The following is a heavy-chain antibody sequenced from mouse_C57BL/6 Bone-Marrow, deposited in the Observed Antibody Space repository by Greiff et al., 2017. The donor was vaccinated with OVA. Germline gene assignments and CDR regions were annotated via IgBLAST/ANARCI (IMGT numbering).Heavy chain of an antibody. CDR1: GYTFTSYW. CDR2: IDPSDSYT. D-gene: IGHD6-2*01. CDR3: AIQSSWFAY. V-gene: IGHV1-69*01. Sequence: VQLQQPGAELVMPGASVKLSCKASGYTFTSYWMHWVKQRPGQGLEWIGEIDPSDSYTNYNQKFKGKSTLTVDKSSSTAYMQLSSLTSEDSAVYYCAIQSSWFAYWGQGTLVTVSA. J-gene: IGHJ3*01.